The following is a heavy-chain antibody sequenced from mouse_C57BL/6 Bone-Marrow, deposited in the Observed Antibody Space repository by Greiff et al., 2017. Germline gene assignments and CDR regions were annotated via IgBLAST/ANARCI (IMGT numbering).Heavy chain of an antibody. V-gene: IGHV5-6*01. CDR3: ARPGSSYYFDY. J-gene: IGHJ2*01. D-gene: IGHD1-1*01. CDR2: ISSGGSYT. Sequence: EVKVVESGGDLVKPGGSLKLSCAASGFTFSSYGMSWVRQTPDKRLEWVATISSGGSYTYYPDSVKGRVTISRDNAKNTLYLQMSSLKSEDTAMYYCARPGSSYYFDYWGQGTTLTVSS. CDR1: GFTFSSYG.